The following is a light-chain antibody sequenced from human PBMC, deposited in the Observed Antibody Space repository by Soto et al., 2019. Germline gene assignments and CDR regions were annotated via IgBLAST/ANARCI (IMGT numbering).Light chain of an antibody. CDR3: QQSFYVPYT. CDR1: QSVSSS. Sequence: DIQMTQSPSSLSASVGDRVTITCRASQSVSSSLNWYQQTSGKPPKLLIYAASSLQSGVPSRFSGSGSGTDFTLTISSLQPDDFATYYCQQSFYVPYTFGPGTKVDIK. J-gene: IGKJ3*01. V-gene: IGKV1-39*01. CDR2: AAS.